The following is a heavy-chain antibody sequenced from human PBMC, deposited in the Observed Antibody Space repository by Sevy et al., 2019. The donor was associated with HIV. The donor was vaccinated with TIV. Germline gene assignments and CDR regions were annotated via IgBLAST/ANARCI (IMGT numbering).Heavy chain of an antibody. CDR2: IYYSGSS. D-gene: IGHD2-15*01. CDR1: GDSISSYF. Sequence: SETLSLTCNVSGDSISSYFRSWFRQPPGKGLEWIGYIYYSGSSEYNPSLRSRVTISIDTSKKYLSMKLTSVTAADTAVYYCARDSAVVSRALVYWGQGTLVTVSS. J-gene: IGHJ4*02. V-gene: IGHV4-59*01. CDR3: ARDSAVVSRALVY.